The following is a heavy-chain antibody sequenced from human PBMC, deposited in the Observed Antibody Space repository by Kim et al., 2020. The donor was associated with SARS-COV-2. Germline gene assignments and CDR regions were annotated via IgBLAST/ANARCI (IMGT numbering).Heavy chain of an antibody. V-gene: IGHV4-34*01. CDR1: GASLRNYY. D-gene: IGHD3-10*01. Sequence: SETLSLTCAVHGASLRNYYWSWIRQPPGKGLEWIGEINHTGGTSYNPSLKSRLTISVDTSKSQLSLKLTSVTAADAAVYYCTHRGGVEGFYYYGMDVWGQGTTVTVS. J-gene: IGHJ6*02. CDR3: THRGGVEGFYYYGMDV. CDR2: INHTGGT.